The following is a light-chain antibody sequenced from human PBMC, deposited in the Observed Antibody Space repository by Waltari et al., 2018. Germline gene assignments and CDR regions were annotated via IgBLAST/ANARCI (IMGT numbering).Light chain of an antibody. CDR3: QSYDGTIVV. V-gene: IGLV6-57*01. Sequence: NVMLTQPHSVSESPGKTVTISCTPSSCSIAPNYVPWYQQRPGSTPTTVIYDSKERPSEVPDRFSGSIDTSSNSASLTISGLKTEDEADYYCQSYDGTIVVFGGGTKLTVL. CDR2: DSK. CDR1: SCSIAPNY. J-gene: IGLJ2*01.